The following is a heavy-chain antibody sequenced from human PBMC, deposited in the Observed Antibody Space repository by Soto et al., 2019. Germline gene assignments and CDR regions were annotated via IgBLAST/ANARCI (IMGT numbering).Heavy chain of an antibody. D-gene: IGHD2-21*02. Sequence: ETLSLTCTVSGGSIRGYYWTWIRQTPGKGLEWIGHIYYTGSTKYNPSLKSRVTISVETSKNQFYLKLSSVTAADTAMYYCARAYCGGDCYHPGYYGMDVWGQGTTVTVSS. CDR1: GGSIRGYY. CDR3: ARAYCGGDCYHPGYYGMDV. J-gene: IGHJ6*02. CDR2: IYYTGST. V-gene: IGHV4-59*08.